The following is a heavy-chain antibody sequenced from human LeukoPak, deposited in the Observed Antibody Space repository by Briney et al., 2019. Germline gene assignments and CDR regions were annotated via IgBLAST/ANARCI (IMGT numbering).Heavy chain of an antibody. Sequence: GGSLRLSCAASGFTFSSFAMHWVRQAPGKGLEWVAVISFDGSDKYYAEAVKGRFTISSDNSENTVYLQMNSLRAEDTAVYYCARDLDSSGYYYAYWGQGSLVTVSS. D-gene: IGHD3-22*01. J-gene: IGHJ4*02. V-gene: IGHV3-30*04. CDR3: ARDLDSSGYYYAY. CDR1: GFTFSSFA. CDR2: ISFDGSDK.